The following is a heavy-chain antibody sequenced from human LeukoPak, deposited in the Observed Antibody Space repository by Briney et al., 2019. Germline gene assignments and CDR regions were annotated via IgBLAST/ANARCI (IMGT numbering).Heavy chain of an antibody. V-gene: IGHV4-34*01. D-gene: IGHD3-10*01. CDR3: ARHGRRVTMVRGVTQFGKCWFDP. CDR2: INHSGST. CDR1: GGSFSGYY. J-gene: IGHJ5*02. Sequence: SETLSLTCAVYGGSFSGYYWSWIRQPPGKGLEWIGEINHSGSTNYNPSLKSRVTISVGTSKNQFSLKLSSVTAADTAVYYCARHGRRVTMVRGVTQFGKCWFDPWGQGTLVTVSS.